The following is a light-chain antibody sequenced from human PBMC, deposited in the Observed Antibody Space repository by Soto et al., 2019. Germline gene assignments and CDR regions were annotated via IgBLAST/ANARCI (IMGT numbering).Light chain of an antibody. Sequence: QSALTQPASVSGSPGKSITISCTGTSSDVGGNNYVSWYQHNPGKGPQLIIYDVNKRPAGASNRFSGSKSGNTASLSISWLQAEDEADYYCSSYTSSSTRVFGGGTKLTVL. CDR3: SSYTSSSTRV. CDR2: DVN. CDR1: SSDVGGNNY. V-gene: IGLV2-14*03. J-gene: IGLJ3*02.